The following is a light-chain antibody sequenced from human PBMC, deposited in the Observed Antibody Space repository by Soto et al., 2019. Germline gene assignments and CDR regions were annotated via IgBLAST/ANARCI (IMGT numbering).Light chain of an antibody. Sequence: EIVMTQSPAPLSVSPGERATLSCRASQRVSSNLAWYQQKPGQAPRLLIYGASTRATGIPARLSGSGSGTECTLTISSLQSEDFAVYYCHQYNNWPPWTFGQGTNVEIK. CDR3: HQYNNWPPWT. CDR1: QRVSSN. CDR2: GAS. J-gene: IGKJ1*01. V-gene: IGKV3-15*01.